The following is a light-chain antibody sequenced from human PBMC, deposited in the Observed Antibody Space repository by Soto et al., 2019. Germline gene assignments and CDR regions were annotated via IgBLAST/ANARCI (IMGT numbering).Light chain of an antibody. J-gene: IGKJ1*01. V-gene: IGKV4-1*01. CDR2: WAS. CDR1: QSVLYTNNNNY. CDR3: QQYYDAPQN. Sequence: DIVMTQSPDSLAVSLGERATTNCKSSQSVLYTNNNNYLAWYQQKPGQPPKLLIYWASTRESGVPDRFSGSGSGTDFTLTISSLQAEDVAVYYCQQYYDAPQNFGQGTNVEIK.